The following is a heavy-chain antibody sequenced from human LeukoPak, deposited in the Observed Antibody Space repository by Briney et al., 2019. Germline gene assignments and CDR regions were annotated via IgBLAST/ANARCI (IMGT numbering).Heavy chain of an antibody. CDR1: GFTFSSYA. CDR2: IDPSGVDT. J-gene: IGHJ4*02. D-gene: IGHD5-12*01. CDR3: AKVEISWSMDIDDY. V-gene: IGHV3-23*01. Sequence: GGSLRLSCAVSGFTFSSYAMSWVRQAPGKGLEWVSAIDPSGVDTFYADSLKGRFTISRDNSKNTLYLQMNSLRADDTAVYYCAKVEISWSMDIDDYWGQGTLVTVSS.